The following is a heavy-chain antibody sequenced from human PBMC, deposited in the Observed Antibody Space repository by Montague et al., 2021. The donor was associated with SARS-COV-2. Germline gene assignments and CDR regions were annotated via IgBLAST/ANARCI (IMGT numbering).Heavy chain of an antibody. CDR3: AREYFDNSGMGHY. D-gene: IGHD3-22*01. CDR2: IKEDGSEK. CDR1: GFTFSSYW. V-gene: IGHV3-7*01. Sequence: SLRLSCAASGFTFSSYWMSWVRQAPGKGLEWVANIKEDGSEKKYVGSVKGRFTISRDNAKDSLYLQMNSLRAEDTAVYYCAREYFDNSGMGHYWGQGTLATVSS. J-gene: IGHJ4*02.